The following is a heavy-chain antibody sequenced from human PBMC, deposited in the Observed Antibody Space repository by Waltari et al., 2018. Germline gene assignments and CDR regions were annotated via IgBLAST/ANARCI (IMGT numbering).Heavy chain of an antibody. CDR2: ISYDGSNK. V-gene: IGHV3-30*18. CDR1: GFTFSSYG. Sequence: QVQLVESGGGVVQPGRSLRLSCAASGFTFSSYGMPWVRQAPGKGLGWVAVISYDGSNKYYADSVKGRFTISRDNSKNTLYLQMNSLRAEDTAVYYCAKEAMYSSSWYGYYYYGMDVWGQGTTVTVSS. CDR3: AKEAMYSSSWYGYYYYGMDV. J-gene: IGHJ6*02. D-gene: IGHD6-13*01.